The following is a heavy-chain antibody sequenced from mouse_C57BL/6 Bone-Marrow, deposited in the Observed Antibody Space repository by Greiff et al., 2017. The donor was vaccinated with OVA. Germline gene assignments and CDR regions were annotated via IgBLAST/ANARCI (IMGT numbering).Heavy chain of an antibody. CDR2: IDPENGDT. V-gene: IGHV14-4*01. CDR1: GFNIKDDY. CDR3: TTYRY. J-gene: IGHJ2*01. Sequence: EVMLVESGAELVRPGASVKLSCTVSGFNIKDDYIHWVKQRPEQGLEWIGWIDPENGDTEFASKFQGKATITADTSSNTAYLQLNSLTSEDTAVYYCTTYRYWGQGTTLTVSS.